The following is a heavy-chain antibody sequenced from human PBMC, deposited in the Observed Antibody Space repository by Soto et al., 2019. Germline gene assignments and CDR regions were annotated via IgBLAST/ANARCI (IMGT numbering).Heavy chain of an antibody. Sequence: QVQLVQSGAEVKKPGSSVKVSCKASGGTFSSYAISWVRQAPGQGLEWMGVIIPIFGTANYAQKFHGRVTITADESTSTAYVELSSLRSEDTAVYYCARVPVITMVRGDSVNWFDPWGQGTLVTVSS. CDR3: ARVPVITMVRGDSVNWFDP. CDR2: IIPIFGTA. CDR1: GGTFSSYA. V-gene: IGHV1-69*12. D-gene: IGHD3-10*01. J-gene: IGHJ5*02.